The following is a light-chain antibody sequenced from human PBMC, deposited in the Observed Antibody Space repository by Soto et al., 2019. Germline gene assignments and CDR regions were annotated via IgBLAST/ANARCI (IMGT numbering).Light chain of an antibody. CDR2: EVS. V-gene: IGLV2-14*01. Sequence: QSALTQPASVSGSPGQSITISCTGTSSDVGTYNFVSWYQQHPGKAPKLMIYEVSSRPSGISDRFSGSKSGDTASLTISGLQAEDEADYYCISYIPSTTTHWVFGGGTKLTVL. CDR3: ISYIPSTTTHWV. J-gene: IGLJ3*02. CDR1: SSDVGTYNF.